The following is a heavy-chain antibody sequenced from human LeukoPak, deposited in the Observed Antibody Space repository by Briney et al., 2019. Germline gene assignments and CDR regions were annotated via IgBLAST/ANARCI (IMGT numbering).Heavy chain of an antibody. D-gene: IGHD3-10*01. CDR1: GGSISSSNW. CDR2: IYHSGST. CDR3: ARQRGVAVRGVMGDPYNWFDP. V-gene: IGHV4-4*02. Sequence: PSETLSLTCAVSGGSISSSNWWSWVRQPPGKGLEWIGEIYHSGSTNYNPSLKSRVTISVDKSKNQFSLKLSSVTAADTAVYYCARQRGVAVRGVMGDPYNWFDPWGQGTLVTVSS. J-gene: IGHJ5*02.